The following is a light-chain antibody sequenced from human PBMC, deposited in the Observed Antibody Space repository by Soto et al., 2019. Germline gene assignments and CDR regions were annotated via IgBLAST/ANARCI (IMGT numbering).Light chain of an antibody. V-gene: IGKV1-39*01. J-gene: IGKJ2*01. CDR1: QSISSY. CDR2: AAS. Sequence: DIQMTQSPSSLSASVGDRVTITCRASQSISSYLNWYQQKPGKAPKLLIYAASSLQSGVPSRFSGSGAGTDFPLTISSLQPEDFSTYYCQQSYSTPVFGQGTKLRIK. CDR3: QQSYSTPV.